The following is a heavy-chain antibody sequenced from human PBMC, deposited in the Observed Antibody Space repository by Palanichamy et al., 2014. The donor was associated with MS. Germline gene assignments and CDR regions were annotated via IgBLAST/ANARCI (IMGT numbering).Heavy chain of an antibody. J-gene: IGHJ6*02. CDR1: GFSLSTSGMC. Sequence: QVTLRESGPALVKPTQTLTLTCTFSGFSLSTSGMCVSWIRQPPGKALEWLARIDWDDDKYYSTSLKTRLTISKDTSKNQVVLTMTNMDPVDTATYYCARIRELTGDPRPVDVWGQGTTVTVSS. CDR2: IDWDDDK. V-gene: IGHV2-70*15. D-gene: IGHD7-27*01. CDR3: ARIRELTGDPRPVDV.